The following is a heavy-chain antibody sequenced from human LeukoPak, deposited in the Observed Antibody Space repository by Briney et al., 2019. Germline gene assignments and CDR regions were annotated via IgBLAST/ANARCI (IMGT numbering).Heavy chain of an antibody. CDR3: ARDNPYGDYDY. V-gene: IGHV4-39*07. Sequence: SETLSLTCTVSGGSISSSSYYWAWIRQPPGKGLEWIGSIYHSGSTYYNPSLKSRVSISVDTSKNQFSLKLSSVTAADTALYYCARDNPYGDYDYWGQGTLVPVSS. D-gene: IGHD4-17*01. CDR2: IYHSGST. CDR1: GGSISSSSYY. J-gene: IGHJ4*02.